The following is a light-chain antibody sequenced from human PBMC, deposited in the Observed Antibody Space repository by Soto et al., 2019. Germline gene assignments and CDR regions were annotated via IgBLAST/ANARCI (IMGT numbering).Light chain of an antibody. Sequence: QSVLTQPASVSGSPGQSVTISWTRTSSDVGDYKYGCWYQQHAGKSPKRIIYAVSHRPSEFSKRLSSSKSGNTGTLTISGLQAADETDYYYNSYSGYITRFIVGTATKVTVL. CDR2: AVS. CDR3: NSYSGYITRFI. J-gene: IGLJ1*01. CDR1: SSDVGDYKY. V-gene: IGLV2-14*01.